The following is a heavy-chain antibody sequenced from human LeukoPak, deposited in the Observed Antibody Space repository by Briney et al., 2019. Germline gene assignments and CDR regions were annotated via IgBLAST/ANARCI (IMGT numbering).Heavy chain of an antibody. J-gene: IGHJ4*02. CDR3: ASIYTSGNSYYYFDY. D-gene: IGHD3-10*01. CDR1: GFAFSTNA. Sequence: PGGSLRLSCAASGFAFSTNAMSWFRQAPGKGLEWVSTISRSADDVYYADSVKGRFAISRDNSKNTLYLQMNSLRADGTALYYCASIYTSGNSYYYFDYWGQETLVTVSS. V-gene: IGHV3-23*01. CDR2: ISRSADDV.